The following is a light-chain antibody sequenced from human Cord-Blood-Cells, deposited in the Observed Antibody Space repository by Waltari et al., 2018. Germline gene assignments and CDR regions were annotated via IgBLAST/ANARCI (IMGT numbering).Light chain of an antibody. J-gene: IGLJ3*02. Sequence: QSALTQPASVSGSPGQSITLSCTGTTSDVGGYNYVPWYQQHPGKAPKLRIYDVSNRPSGVSNRFSVSKSGNTASLTISGLQAEDEADYYCSSYTSSSTLVFGGGTKLTVL. CDR2: DVS. V-gene: IGLV2-14*01. CDR3: SSYTSSSTLV. CDR1: TSDVGGYNY.